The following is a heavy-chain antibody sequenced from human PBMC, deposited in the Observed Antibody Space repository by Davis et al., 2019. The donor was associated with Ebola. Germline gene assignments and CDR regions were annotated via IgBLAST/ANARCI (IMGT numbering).Heavy chain of an antibody. CDR1: GYTFTGYY. D-gene: IGHD6-13*01. V-gene: IGHV1-8*02. J-gene: IGHJ4*02. CDR2: INPNSGNT. Sequence: AASVKVSCKASGYTFTGYYMHWVRQAPGQGLEWMGRINPNSGNTAYAQKFQGRVTMTRNTSIRTAYMELSSLRSEDTAVYYCARGKGITAAGSRGGYFDYWGQGTLVTVSS. CDR3: ARGKGITAAGSRGGYFDY.